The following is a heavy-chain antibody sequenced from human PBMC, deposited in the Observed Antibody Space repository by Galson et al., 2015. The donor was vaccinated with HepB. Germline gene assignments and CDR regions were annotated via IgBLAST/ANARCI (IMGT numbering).Heavy chain of an antibody. CDR1: GGSISSGGYS. D-gene: IGHD2-2*01. V-gene: IGHV4-30-2*01. CDR2: IYHSGST. CDR3: ARARYCSSTSCYAHFDY. J-gene: IGHJ4*02. Sequence: TLSLTCAVSGGSISSGGYSWSWIRQPPGKGLEWIGYIYHSGSTYYNPSLKSRVTISVDRSKNQFSLKLSSVTAADTAVYYCARARYCSSTSCYAHFDYWGQGTLVTVSS.